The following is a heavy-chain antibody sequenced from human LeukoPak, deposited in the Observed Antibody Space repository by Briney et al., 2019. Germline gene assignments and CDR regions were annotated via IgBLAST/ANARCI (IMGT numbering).Heavy chain of an antibody. CDR1: GYTFTGYY. D-gene: IGHD2-2*01. V-gene: IGHV1-2*02. CDR2: INPNSGGT. CDR3: ARDLGFCSRTSCFGYDI. Sequence: ASDKVSCKASGYTFTGYYMHWVRQAPGQGLEWMGWINPNSGGTKYAQNFQGRVTMTRDTSISTAYMEVSRLRADDTAVYYCARDLGFCSRTSCFGYDIWGQGTMVSVSS. J-gene: IGHJ3*02.